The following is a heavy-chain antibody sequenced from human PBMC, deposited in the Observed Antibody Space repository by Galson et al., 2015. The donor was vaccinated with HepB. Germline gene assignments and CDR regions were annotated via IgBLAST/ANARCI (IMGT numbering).Heavy chain of an antibody. Sequence: SLRLSCAASGFTFSSYAMHWVRQAPGKGLEWVAVISYDGSNKYYADSVKGRFTISRDNSKNTLYLQMNSLRAEDTAVYYCAREGVRQQGYGMDVWGQGTTVTVSS. V-gene: IGHV3-30*04. J-gene: IGHJ6*02. CDR3: AREGVRQQGYGMDV. CDR1: GFTFSSYA. D-gene: IGHD6-13*01. CDR2: ISYDGSNK.